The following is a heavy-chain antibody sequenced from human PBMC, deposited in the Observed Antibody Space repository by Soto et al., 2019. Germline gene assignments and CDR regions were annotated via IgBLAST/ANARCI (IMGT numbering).Heavy chain of an antibody. D-gene: IGHD3-10*01. CDR1: GFSLSTSGVG. V-gene: IGHV2-5*02. Sequence: QITLKESGPTLVKPTQTLTLTCTVSGFSLSTSGVGVGWIRQPPGKALEWLALIYWDGEKRYSPSLKRRLTITKDTSKNQVVLTMTNLDPVDTATYYCAHRRNHLVRGLISFDYWGQGTLVTVSS. CDR2: IYWDGEK. CDR3: AHRRNHLVRGLISFDY. J-gene: IGHJ4*02.